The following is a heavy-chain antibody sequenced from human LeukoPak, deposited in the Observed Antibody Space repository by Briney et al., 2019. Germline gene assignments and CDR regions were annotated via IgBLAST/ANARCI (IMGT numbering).Heavy chain of an antibody. J-gene: IGHJ4*02. CDR3: ARHPYYYDSSGYPY. CDR1: GGSFSGYY. V-gene: IGHV4-34*01. CDR2: INHSGST. D-gene: IGHD3-22*01. Sequence: PSETLSLTCAVYGGSFSGYYWSWIRQPPGKGLEWIGEINHSGSTNYNPSLKSRVTISVDTSKNQFSLKLSSVTAADTAVYYCARHPYYYDSSGYPYWGQGTLVTVSS.